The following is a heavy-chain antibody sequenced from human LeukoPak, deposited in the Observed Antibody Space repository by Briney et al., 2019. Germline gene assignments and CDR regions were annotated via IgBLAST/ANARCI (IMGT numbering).Heavy chain of an antibody. CDR1: GFIFSGFW. V-gene: IGHV3-7*01. D-gene: IGHD3-10*01. CDR3: ARNQFGLFDY. Sequence: GGSLRLSCAAAGFIFSGFWMSWVRQAPGKGLEWVANIKEDGSEKHYVDSLKGRFTISRDNAKNSLYLQMNGLRAEDTAVYYCARNQFGLFDYWAREPWSPSPQ. J-gene: IGHJ4*02. CDR2: IKEDGSEK.